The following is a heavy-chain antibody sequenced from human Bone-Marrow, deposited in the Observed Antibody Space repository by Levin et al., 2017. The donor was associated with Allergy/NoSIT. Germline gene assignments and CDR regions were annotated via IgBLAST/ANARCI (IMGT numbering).Heavy chain of an antibody. V-gene: IGHV1-2*02. D-gene: IGHD1-26*01. J-gene: IGHJ4*01. Sequence: ASVKVSCKASGYSFTDFFIHWVRQAPGLGLEWMGLINPLNGGIKYAPKFQGRVTMTRDTPMTTAYMELTNLRSDDTAVYYCARSLVGATFDFWGQGTLVTVSS. CDR1: GYSFTDFF. CDR3: ARSLVGATFDF. CDR2: INPLNGGI.